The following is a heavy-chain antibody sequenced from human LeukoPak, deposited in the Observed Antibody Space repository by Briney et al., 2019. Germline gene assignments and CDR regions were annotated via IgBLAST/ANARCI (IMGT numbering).Heavy chain of an antibody. V-gene: IGHV4-59*01. D-gene: IGHD6-19*01. CDR3: ARVYSSGWFWFDP. CDR2: IHYSGST. CDR1: GGSISSYY. Sequence: PSETLSLTCTVSGGSISSYYWGWIRQPPGKGLEWIGHIHYSGSTNYNPSLKSRVTMSVDTSKNQFSLKLSSVIAADTAVYYCARVYSSGWFWFDPWGQGTPVTVSS. J-gene: IGHJ5*02.